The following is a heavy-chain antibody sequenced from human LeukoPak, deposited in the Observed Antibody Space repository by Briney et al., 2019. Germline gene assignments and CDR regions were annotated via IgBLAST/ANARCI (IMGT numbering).Heavy chain of an antibody. V-gene: IGHV3-15*01. CDR3: TTENDYYDSSGYYHHY. CDR2: IKSKTDGGTT. J-gene: IGHJ4*02. Sequence: GGSLRLSCAASGFTFSNAWMSWVRQAPGKGLEWVGRIKSKTDGGTTDYAAPVKGRFTISRDDSKNTLYLQMNSLKTEDTAVYYYTTENDYYDSSGYYHHYWGQGTLVTVSS. D-gene: IGHD3-22*01. CDR1: GFTFSNAW.